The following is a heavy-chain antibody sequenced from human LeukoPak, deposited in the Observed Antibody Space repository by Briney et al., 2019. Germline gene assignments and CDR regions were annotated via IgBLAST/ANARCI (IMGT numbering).Heavy chain of an antibody. CDR2: ISYDGSNK. CDR1: GFTFSSYG. CDR3: AKDLYPRYNWNHLGVDY. J-gene: IGHJ4*02. Sequence: PGGSLRLSCAASGFTFSSYGMHWVRQAPGKGLEWVAVISYDGSNKYYADSVKGRFTISRDNSKNTLYLQMNSLRAEDTAVYYCAKDLYPRYNWNHLGVDYWGQGTLVTVSS. V-gene: IGHV3-30*18. D-gene: IGHD1-14*01.